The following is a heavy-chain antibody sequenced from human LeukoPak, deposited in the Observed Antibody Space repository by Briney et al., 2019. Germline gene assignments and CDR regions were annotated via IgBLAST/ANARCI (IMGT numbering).Heavy chain of an antibody. Sequence: GGSLRLSCAASGFTFSSYWMHWVRQAPGKGLEWVAVISYDGSNKYYADSVKGRFTISRDNSKNTLYVQMKSLRVEDTAIYYCAKSPYSGSYDAFDIWGQGTMVTVSS. V-gene: IGHV3-30*18. CDR1: GFTFSSYW. D-gene: IGHD6-6*01. CDR2: ISYDGSNK. CDR3: AKSPYSGSYDAFDI. J-gene: IGHJ3*02.